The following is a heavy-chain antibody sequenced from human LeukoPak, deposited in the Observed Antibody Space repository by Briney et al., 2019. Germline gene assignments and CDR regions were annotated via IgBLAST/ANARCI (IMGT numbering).Heavy chain of an antibody. J-gene: IGHJ4*02. CDR2: IYYSGST. Sequence: SETLSLTCTVSGGSISSGGYYWSWIRQHPGKGLEWIGYIYYSGSTYYNPSLKSRVTISVDTSKNQFSLKLSSVTAADTAVYYCAGHHPRNTVDFWGQGTLVTVSS. CDR3: AGHHPRNTVDF. V-gene: IGHV4-31*03. CDR1: GGSISSGGYY. D-gene: IGHD2/OR15-2a*01.